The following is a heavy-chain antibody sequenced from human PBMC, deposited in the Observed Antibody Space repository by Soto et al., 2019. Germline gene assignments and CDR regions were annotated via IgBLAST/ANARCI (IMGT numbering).Heavy chain of an antibody. J-gene: IGHJ6*02. CDR3: ARLDDSSGYYSDYYYGMDV. D-gene: IGHD3-22*01. V-gene: IGHV5-51*01. Sequence: WVRQMPGKGLEWMGIIYPGDSDTRYSPSFQGQVTISADKSISTAYLQWSSLKASDTAMYYCARLDDSSGYYSDYYYGMDVWGQGTTVTVSS. CDR2: IYPGDSDT.